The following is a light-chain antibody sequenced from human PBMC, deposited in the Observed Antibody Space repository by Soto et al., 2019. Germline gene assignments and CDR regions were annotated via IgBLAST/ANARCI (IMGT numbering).Light chain of an antibody. CDR3: QQYNDWPPIT. Sequence: EIVLTQSPATLSVSPGEGATLSFRASQSISSNLAWYQQKPGQAPRLVIFDASTRATGIPDRFTGRGSGTEFTLTISSLQSEDSAVYFCQQYNDWPPITFGGGTKVDIK. J-gene: IGKJ4*01. V-gene: IGKV3-15*01. CDR2: DAS. CDR1: QSISSN.